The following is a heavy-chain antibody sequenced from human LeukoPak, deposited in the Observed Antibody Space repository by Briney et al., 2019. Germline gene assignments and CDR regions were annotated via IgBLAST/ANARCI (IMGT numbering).Heavy chain of an antibody. D-gene: IGHD6-13*01. V-gene: IGHV3-74*01. CDR3: ASAATGTRNALDI. CDR1: GFTFSSYA. J-gene: IGHJ3*02. Sequence: GGSLRLSCAASGFTFSSYAMSWVRQAPGKGLVWVSRINSDGSSTSYADSVKGRFTISRDNAKNTLYLQMNSLRAEDTAIYYCASAATGTRNALDIWGQGTVVTVSS. CDR2: INSDGSST.